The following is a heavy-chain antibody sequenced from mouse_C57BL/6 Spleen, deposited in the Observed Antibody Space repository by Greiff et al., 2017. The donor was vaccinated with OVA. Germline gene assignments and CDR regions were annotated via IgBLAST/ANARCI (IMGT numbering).Heavy chain of an antibody. CDR3: ARRDYYSNPYYAMDY. CDR2: INPSNGGT. Sequence: QVQLQQPGTELVKPGASVKLSCKASGYTFTSYWMHWVKQRPGQGLEWIGNINPSNGGTNYNAKFKSKATLTVDKSSSTAYMQLSSLTSEYSAVYYCARRDYYSNPYYAMDYWGQGTSVTVSS. CDR1: GYTFTSYW. V-gene: IGHV1-53*01. J-gene: IGHJ4*01. D-gene: IGHD2-5*01.